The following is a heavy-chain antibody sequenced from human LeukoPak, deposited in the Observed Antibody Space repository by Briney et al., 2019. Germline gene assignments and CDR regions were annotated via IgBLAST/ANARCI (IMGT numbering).Heavy chain of an antibody. Sequence: PSETLSLTCTVSGYSISSGYYWGWIRQPPGKGLEWIGSIYHSGSTFDNPSLKSRVTISVDTSKNQFSLKLSSVTAADTAVYYCARTTEGGYTYDYFYYYYMDVWGKGTTVTISS. CDR2: IYHSGST. D-gene: IGHD5-18*01. CDR3: ARTTEGGYTYDYFYYYYMDV. J-gene: IGHJ6*03. CDR1: GYSISSGYY. V-gene: IGHV4-38-2*02.